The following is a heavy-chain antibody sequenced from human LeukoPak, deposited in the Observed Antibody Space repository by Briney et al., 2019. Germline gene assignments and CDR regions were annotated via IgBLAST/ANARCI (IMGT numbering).Heavy chain of an antibody. V-gene: IGHV4-59*12. J-gene: IGHJ4*02. CDR2: IYYSGST. CDR1: GGSISSYY. D-gene: IGHD1-26*01. Sequence: SETLSLTCTVSGGSISSYYWSWIRQPPGKGLEWIGYIYYSGSTNYNPSLKSRVTISVDTSKNQFSLKLSSVTAADTAVYYCARNYGTIVGAFPHWGQGTLVTVSS. CDR3: ARNYGTIVGAFPH.